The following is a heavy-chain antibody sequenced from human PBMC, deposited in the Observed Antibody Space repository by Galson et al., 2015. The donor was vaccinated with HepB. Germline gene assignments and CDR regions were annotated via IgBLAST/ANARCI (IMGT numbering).Heavy chain of an antibody. CDR2: IIPIFGSG. CDR3: ARQYDTSGYYAY. V-gene: IGHV1-69*13. Sequence: SVKVSCKASGGAFSSYTISWVRQAPGQGLGWMGGIIPIFGSGNYAQKFQGRVTITADESTCTTYMELSSLRSEDTAVYYCARQYDTSGYYAYWGQGTLVTVSS. CDR1: GGAFSSYT. J-gene: IGHJ4*02. D-gene: IGHD3-22*01.